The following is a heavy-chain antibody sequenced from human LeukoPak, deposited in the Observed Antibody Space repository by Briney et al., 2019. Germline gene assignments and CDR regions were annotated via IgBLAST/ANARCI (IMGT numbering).Heavy chain of an antibody. J-gene: IGHJ4*02. V-gene: IGHV3-23*01. CDR2: ISDSVSGGST. Sequence: GGSLRLSCAASGFTFNNYAMTWVRQAPGKGLEWVSTISDSVSGGSTYYADSVKGRFTISRDNSKNTLYLQMNSLRAEDTAVYYCAKDRGSYKGALDFDYWGQGTLVTVSS. CDR1: GFTFNNYA. CDR3: AKDRGSYKGALDFDY. D-gene: IGHD1-26*01.